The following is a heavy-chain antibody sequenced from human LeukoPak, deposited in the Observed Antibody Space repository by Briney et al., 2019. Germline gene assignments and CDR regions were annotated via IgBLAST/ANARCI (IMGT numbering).Heavy chain of an antibody. D-gene: IGHD4-17*01. V-gene: IGHV3-33*06. CDR1: GFTFSSYG. Sequence: GGSLRLSCAASGFTFSSYGMHWVRQAPGKGLEWVAVIWYDGSNKYYADSVKGRFTISRDNSKNTLYLQMNSLRAEDTAVYYCAKDLYGDYGYFDYWGQGTLVTVSS. CDR2: IWYDGSNK. J-gene: IGHJ4*02. CDR3: AKDLYGDYGYFDY.